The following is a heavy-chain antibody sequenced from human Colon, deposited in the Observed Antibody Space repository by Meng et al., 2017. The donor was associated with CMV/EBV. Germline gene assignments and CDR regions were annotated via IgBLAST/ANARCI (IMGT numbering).Heavy chain of an antibody. D-gene: IGHD3-10*01. V-gene: IGHV2-5*02. CDR2: IYWDDDK. CDR1: GFSLSTIGMG. CDR3: AHRPYGSGSYFFDY. Sequence: QTNLKELGPTLVKPPQTLTLTCTFSGFSLSTIGMGVGWIRQPPGKALEWLGVIYWDDDKRYSPSLKSRLTITKDTSKNQVVLTMTYLDPLDTATYYCAHRPYGSGSYFFDYWGQGTLVTVSS. J-gene: IGHJ4*02.